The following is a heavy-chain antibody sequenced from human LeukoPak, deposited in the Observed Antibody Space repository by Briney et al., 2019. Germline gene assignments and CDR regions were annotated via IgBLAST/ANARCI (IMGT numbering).Heavy chain of an antibody. CDR3: ARVARCTSCFDVDY. CDR2: FFLKGST. D-gene: IGHD2-2*01. V-gene: IGHV4-38-2*02. J-gene: IGHJ4*02. Sequence: SETLSLTCTASGYSITSAYYWGWIRQPPGKGLEWIGSFFLKGSTYYNPSLKSRVTISVATSKNQFSLTLSSVTAADTAVYYCARVARCTSCFDVDYWGQGTLVTVSS. CDR1: GYSITSAYY.